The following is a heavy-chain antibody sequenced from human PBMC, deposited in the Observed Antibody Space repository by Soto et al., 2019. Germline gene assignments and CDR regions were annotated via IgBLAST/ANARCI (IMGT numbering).Heavy chain of an antibody. D-gene: IGHD3-10*01. V-gene: IGHV1-46*03. Sequence: ASVKVSCKASGYTFTSYYMHWVRQAPGQGLEWMGIINPSGGSTSYAQRFQGRVTMTRDTSTSTVYMELSSLRSEDTAVYYCARDGLLWCGELGPNDAFDIWGRGTMVTVSS. J-gene: IGHJ3*02. CDR1: GYTFTSYY. CDR2: INPSGGST. CDR3: ARDGLLWCGELGPNDAFDI.